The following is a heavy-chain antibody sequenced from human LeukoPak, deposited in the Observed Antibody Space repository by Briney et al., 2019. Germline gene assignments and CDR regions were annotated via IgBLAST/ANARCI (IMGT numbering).Heavy chain of an antibody. CDR3: APRKKYYDFWSGGKGPFDY. J-gene: IGHJ4*02. CDR1: GGSFSGYY. V-gene: IGHV4-34*01. Sequence: SETLSLTCAVYGGSFSGYYWSWIRQPPGKGLEWIGEINHSGSTNYNPSLKSRVTISVDTSKSQFSLKLSSVTAADTAVYYCAPRKKYYDFWSGGKGPFDYWGQGTLVTVSS. CDR2: INHSGST. D-gene: IGHD3-3*01.